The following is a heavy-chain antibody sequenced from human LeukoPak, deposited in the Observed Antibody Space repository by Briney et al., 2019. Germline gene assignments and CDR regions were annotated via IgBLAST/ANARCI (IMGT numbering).Heavy chain of an antibody. CDR3: PRVGRRGYSSDWDASRRRYYSKDA. D-gene: IGHD6-19*01. V-gene: IGHV3-23*01. CDR2: IRGSGGST. CDR1: GFTFSSYA. Sequence: GGSLRLSCAASGFTFSSYAMSWVRQAPGKGLEWVSEIRGSGGSTNYADSVKGRFTISRDNSNNILYLQMNGLTAEDTAVYDWPRVGRRGYSSDWDASRRRYYSKDAWGKGTTVIVSS. J-gene: IGHJ6*03.